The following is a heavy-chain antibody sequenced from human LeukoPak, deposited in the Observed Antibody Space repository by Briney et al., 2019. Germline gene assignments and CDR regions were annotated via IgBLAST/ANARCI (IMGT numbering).Heavy chain of an antibody. Sequence: SETLSLTCTVSGGSISSYYWSWIRQPPGKGLEWIGYIYYSGSTNYNPSLKSRVTISVDTSKNQFSLKLSSVTAADTAVYYCARGRDGRGIVVVPAAIGRWFDPWGQGTLVTVSS. V-gene: IGHV4-59*01. CDR3: ARGRDGRGIVVVPAAIGRWFDP. CDR1: GGSISSYY. J-gene: IGHJ5*02. CDR2: IYYSGST. D-gene: IGHD2-2*02.